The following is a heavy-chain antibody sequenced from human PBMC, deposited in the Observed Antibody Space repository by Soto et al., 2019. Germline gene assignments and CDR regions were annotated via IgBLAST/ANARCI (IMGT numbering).Heavy chain of an antibody. V-gene: IGHV4-59*01. J-gene: IGHJ6*02. Sequence: SETLSLTCTASGGSISSYYWSWIRQPPGKGLEWIGYIYYSGSTNYNPSLKSRVTISVDTSKNQFSLKLSSVTAADTAVYYCARSQGSGYYYYYGMDVWGQGTTVTVSS. CDR1: GGSISSYY. CDR3: ARSQGSGYYYYYGMDV. CDR2: IYYSGST. D-gene: IGHD3-10*01.